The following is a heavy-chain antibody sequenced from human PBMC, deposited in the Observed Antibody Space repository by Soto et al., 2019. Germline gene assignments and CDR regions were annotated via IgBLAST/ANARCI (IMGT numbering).Heavy chain of an antibody. CDR1: GYTFFTYD. V-gene: IGHV1-18*01. CDR3: ARHHGPTTSENVFDP. D-gene: IGHD5-12*01. Sequence: ASVKVSCKASGYTFFTYDISWVRQAPGQGLEWMGWISTYSGDTKYAQKFQGRVTMTTDTSTTTAYLELRSRRSDDTAVYYCARHHGPTTSENVFDPWGQGTLVTVSS. CDR2: ISTYSGDT. J-gene: IGHJ5*02.